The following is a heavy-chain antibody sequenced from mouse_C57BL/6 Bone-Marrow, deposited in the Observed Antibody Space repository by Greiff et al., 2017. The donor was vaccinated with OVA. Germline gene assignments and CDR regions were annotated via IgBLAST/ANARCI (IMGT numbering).Heavy chain of an antibody. Sequence: QVQLQQSGAELMKPGASVKLSCKATGYTFTGYWIEWVKQRPGHGLEWIGEILPGSGSTNYNEKFKGKATFTADTSANTAYMQLSSLTTEDSAIYYCERDPHFYYGSSYDYFDYWGQGTTLTVSS. V-gene: IGHV1-9*01. CDR3: ERDPHFYYGSSYDYFDY. D-gene: IGHD1-1*01. CDR1: GYTFTGYW. CDR2: ILPGSGST. J-gene: IGHJ2*01.